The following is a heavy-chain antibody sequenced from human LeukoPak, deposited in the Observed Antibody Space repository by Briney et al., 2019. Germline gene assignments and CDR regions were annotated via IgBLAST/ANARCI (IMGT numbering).Heavy chain of an antibody. D-gene: IGHD6-19*01. J-gene: IGHJ4*02. CDR3: AKGGPSSGWYHFDY. V-gene: IGHV3-23*01. CDR2: ISGSGGST. CDR1: GFTFSSYA. Sequence: GGSLRLSCATSGFTFSSYAMSWVRQAPGKGLEWVSAISGSGGSTYYADSVKGRSTIPRDNSKNTLYLQMNSLRGEDTAVYYCAKGGPSSGWYHFDYWGQGTLVTVSS.